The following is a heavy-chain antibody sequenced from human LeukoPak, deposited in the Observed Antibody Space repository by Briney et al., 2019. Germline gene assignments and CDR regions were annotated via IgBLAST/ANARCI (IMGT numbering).Heavy chain of an antibody. CDR3: VRELGCSGGSCYSDGAFDI. D-gene: IGHD2-15*01. Sequence: ETLSLTCTGSGGSISSYYWSWIRQPPGKGLEWIVYIYYSGSTNYNPSLKSRVTISVDTSKNQFSLNLSSVTAADTAVYYCVRELGCSGGSCYSDGAFDIWGQGTMVTVSS. CDR1: GGSISSYY. J-gene: IGHJ3*02. V-gene: IGHV4-59*01. CDR2: IYYSGST.